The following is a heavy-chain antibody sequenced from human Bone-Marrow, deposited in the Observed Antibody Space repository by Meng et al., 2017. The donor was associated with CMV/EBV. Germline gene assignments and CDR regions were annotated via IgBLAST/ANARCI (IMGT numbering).Heavy chain of an antibody. CDR2: IYYNGNT. D-gene: IGHD3-3*01. J-gene: IGHJ5*02. V-gene: IGHV4-59*01. CDR3: ARGSGFDP. Sequence: SETLSLTCTVSGGSTSSYYWNWIRQSPGKGLEWIGYIYYNGNTNYNPSLKSRVTISVDTSKNQFSLKLSSMTAADTVVYYCARGSGFDPWGQGTLVTVSS. CDR1: GGSTSSYY.